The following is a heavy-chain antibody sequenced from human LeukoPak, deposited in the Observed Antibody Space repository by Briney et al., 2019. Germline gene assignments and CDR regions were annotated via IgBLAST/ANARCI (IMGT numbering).Heavy chain of an antibody. CDR2: MNPNSGNT. J-gene: IGHJ4*02. Sequence: GASVKVSCKVSGYTFTSYDINWVRQATGQGLEWMGWMNPNSGNTGYAQKLQGRVAMTTDTSTSTAYMELRSLRSDDTAVYYCASGLPITWGYWGQGTLVTVSS. V-gene: IGHV1-8*01. D-gene: IGHD1-26*01. CDR1: GYTFTSYD. CDR3: ASGLPITWGY.